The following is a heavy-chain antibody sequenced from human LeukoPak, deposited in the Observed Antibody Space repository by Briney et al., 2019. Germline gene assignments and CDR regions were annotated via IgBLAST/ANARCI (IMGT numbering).Heavy chain of an antibody. V-gene: IGHV3-7*01. CDR2: INHNGNVN. Sequence: GGSLRLSCAASGFTFSSYWMNWARQAPGKGLEWVASINHNGNVNYYVDSVKGRFTISRDNAKNSLYLQMNSLRAEDTAVYYCARDPIAVAGLYYFDYWGQGTLVTVSS. J-gene: IGHJ4*02. D-gene: IGHD6-19*01. CDR3: ARDPIAVAGLYYFDY. CDR1: GFTFSSYW.